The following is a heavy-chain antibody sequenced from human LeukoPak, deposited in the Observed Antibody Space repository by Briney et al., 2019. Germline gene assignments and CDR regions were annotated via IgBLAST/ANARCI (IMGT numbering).Heavy chain of an antibody. CDR2: IIPTFGTA. CDR1: GGTFSSYA. CDR3: ARDMTMWDNWNYGPAFDI. J-gene: IGHJ3*02. Sequence: SVKVSCKASGGTFSSYAISWVRQAPGQGLEWMGRIIPTFGTANYAQKFQGRVTITTDESTSTAYMELSSLRSEDTAVYYCARDMTMWDNWNYGPAFDIWGQGTMVTVSS. D-gene: IGHD1-7*01. V-gene: IGHV1-69*05.